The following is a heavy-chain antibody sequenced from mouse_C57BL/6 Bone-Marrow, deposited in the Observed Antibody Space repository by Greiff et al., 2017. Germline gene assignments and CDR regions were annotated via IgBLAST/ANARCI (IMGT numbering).Heavy chain of an antibody. V-gene: IGHV1-50*01. Sequence: QVQLQQPGAELVKPGASVKLSCKASGYTFTSYWMQWVKQRPGQGLEWIGEIDPFDSYTNYNQKFKGKATLTVDTSSSTAYMQLSNLTSEDSAVYYCAIYYDFDSWGQGTTLTVSS. D-gene: IGHD1-1*01. CDR1: GYTFTSYW. J-gene: IGHJ2*01. CDR3: AIYYDFDS. CDR2: IDPFDSYT.